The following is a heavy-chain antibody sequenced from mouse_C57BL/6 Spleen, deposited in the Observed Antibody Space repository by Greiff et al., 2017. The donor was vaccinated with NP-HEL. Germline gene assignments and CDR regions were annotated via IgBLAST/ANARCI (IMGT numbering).Heavy chain of an antibody. CDR2: ISDGGSYT. Sequence: EVMLVESGGGLVKPGGSLKLSCAASGFTFSSYAMSWVRQTPEKRLEWVATISDGGSYTYYPDNVKGRFTISRDNAKNNLYLQMSHLKSEDTAMYYCARGGNYYSYYFDYWGQGTTLTVSS. CDR3: ARGGNYYSYYFDY. V-gene: IGHV5-4*03. CDR1: GFTFSSYA. J-gene: IGHJ2*01. D-gene: IGHD1-1*01.